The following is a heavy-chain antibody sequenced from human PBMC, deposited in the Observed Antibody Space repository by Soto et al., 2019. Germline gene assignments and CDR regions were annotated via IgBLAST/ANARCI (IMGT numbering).Heavy chain of an antibody. CDR1: GGSISSGGYY. CDR3: ARDRLGSSWYPQDNWFDP. D-gene: IGHD6-13*01. Sequence: QVQLQESGPGLVKPSQTLSLTCTVSGGSISSGGYYWSWIRQHPGKGLEWIGYIYYSGSTYYNPSLKSRVTISVDTSQYQFSLKLSSVTAADTAVYYCARDRLGSSWYPQDNWFDPWGQGILVTVSS. CDR2: IYYSGST. V-gene: IGHV4-31*03. J-gene: IGHJ5*02.